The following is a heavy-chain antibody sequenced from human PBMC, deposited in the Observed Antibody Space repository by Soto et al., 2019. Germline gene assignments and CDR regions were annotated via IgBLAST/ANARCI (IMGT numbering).Heavy chain of an antibody. CDR1: GFTFSSYG. J-gene: IGHJ4*02. D-gene: IGHD2-15*01. V-gene: IGHV3-30*18. CDR3: AKDREVVAALSFDY. CDR2: ISYDGSNK. Sequence: GGSLRLSCAASGFTFSSYGMHWVRQAPGKGLEWVAVISYDGSNKYYADSVKGRFTISRDNSKNTLYLQMNSLRAEDTAVYYCAKDREVVAALSFDYWGQGTLVTVSS.